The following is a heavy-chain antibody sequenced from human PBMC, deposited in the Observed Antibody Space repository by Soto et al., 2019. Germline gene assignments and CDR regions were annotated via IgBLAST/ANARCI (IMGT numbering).Heavy chain of an antibody. V-gene: IGHV3-15*01. CDR3: TSVYSYGGPDY. CDR1: GFTVSNAW. CDR2: IKSKTDGGTI. D-gene: IGHD4-17*01. Sequence: GSLRLSCAASGFTVSNAWMSWVRQAPGKGLEWVGRIKSKTDGGTIDYAAPVKGRFTISRDDSKNTLYLQMNSLKTEDTAVYYCTSVYSYGGPDYWGQGTLVTVSS. J-gene: IGHJ4*02.